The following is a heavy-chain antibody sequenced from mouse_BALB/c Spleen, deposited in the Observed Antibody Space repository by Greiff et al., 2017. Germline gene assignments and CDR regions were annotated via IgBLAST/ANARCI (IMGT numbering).Heavy chain of an antibody. CDR1: GFNIKDTY. CDR2: IDPANGNT. Sequence: VQLQQSGAELVKPGASVKLSCTASGFNIKDTYMHWVKQRPEQGLEWIGRIDPANGNTKYDPKFQGKATITADTSSNTAYLQLSSLTSEDTAVYYCAALYGNYDYWYFDVWGAGTKVTVSS. J-gene: IGHJ1*01. D-gene: IGHD2-1*01. CDR3: AALYGNYDYWYFDV. V-gene: IGHV14-3*02.